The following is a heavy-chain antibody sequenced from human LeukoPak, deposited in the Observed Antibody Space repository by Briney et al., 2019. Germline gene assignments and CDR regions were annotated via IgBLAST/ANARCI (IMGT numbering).Heavy chain of an antibody. CDR3: ARDLCSSTSCLDY. V-gene: IGHV3-33*01. D-gene: IGHD2-2*01. J-gene: IGHJ4*02. CDR2: IWYDGSKK. CDR1: GFTFSNYG. Sequence: GGSPRLSCAASGFTFSNYGMHWVRQAPGKGLEWVAVIWYDGSKKYYADSVKGRFTISRDDSKNTLYLQMNSLRGEDTAVYYCARDLCSSTSCLDYWGQGTLVTVSS.